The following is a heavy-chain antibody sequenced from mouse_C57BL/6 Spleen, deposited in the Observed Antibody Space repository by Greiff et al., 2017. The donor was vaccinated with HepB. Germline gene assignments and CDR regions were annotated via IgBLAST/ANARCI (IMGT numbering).Heavy chain of an antibody. J-gene: IGHJ2*01. CDR1: GYTFTEYT. CDR3: ARHERVRYFDY. V-gene: IGHV1-62-2*01. Sequence: QVQLKESGAELVKPGASVKLSCKASGYTFTEYTIHWVKQRSGQGLEWIGWFYPGSGSIKYNEKFKYKATLTADKSSSTVYMQLSRVTSEDSAVYLCARHERVRYFDYWGQGTTLTVSS. CDR2: FYPGSGSI.